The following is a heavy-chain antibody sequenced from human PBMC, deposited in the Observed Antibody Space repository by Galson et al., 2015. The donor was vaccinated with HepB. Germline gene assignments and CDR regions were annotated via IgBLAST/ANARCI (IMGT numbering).Heavy chain of an antibody. CDR2: IKQDGSEK. V-gene: IGHV3-7*03. Sequence: SLRLSCAASGFTFSSYWMSWVRQAPGKGLEWVANIKQDGSEKYYVDSVKGRFTISRDNAKNSLYLQMNSLRAEDTAVYYCARDPTRQQLPTGDYWGQGTLVTVSS. J-gene: IGHJ4*02. CDR3: ARDPTRQQLPTGDY. CDR1: GFTFSSYW. D-gene: IGHD6-13*01.